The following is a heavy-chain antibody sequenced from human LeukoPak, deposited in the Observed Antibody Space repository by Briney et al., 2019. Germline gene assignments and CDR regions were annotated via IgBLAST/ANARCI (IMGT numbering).Heavy chain of an antibody. D-gene: IGHD6-13*01. CDR2: INHSGST. Sequence: SETLSLTCAVYGGSFSGYYWSWIRRPPGKGLEWIGEINHSGSTNYNPSLKSRVTISVDTSKNQFSLKLSSVTAADTAVYYCAVDPDSSDYWGQGTLVTVSS. CDR1: GGSFSGYY. CDR3: AVDPDSSDY. J-gene: IGHJ4*02. V-gene: IGHV4-34*01.